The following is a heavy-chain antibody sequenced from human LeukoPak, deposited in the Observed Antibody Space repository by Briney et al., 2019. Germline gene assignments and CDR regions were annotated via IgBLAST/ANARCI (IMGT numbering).Heavy chain of an antibody. CDR1: GFTSRFSFSDYY. V-gene: IGHV3-11*04. CDR3: VMTAGRAAATDH. Sequence: GGSLRLSCAASGFTSRFSFSDYYMSWIRQAPGKGLEWLSFISNSGNTIHYADSVRGGFTISRDNAKNSPYLQMNSLRDDDTATYYCVMTAGRAAATDHWGQGALVTVSS. J-gene: IGHJ1*01. CDR2: ISNSGNTI.